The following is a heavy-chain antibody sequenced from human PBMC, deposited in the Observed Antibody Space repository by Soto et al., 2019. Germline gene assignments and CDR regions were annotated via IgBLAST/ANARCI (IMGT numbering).Heavy chain of an antibody. CDR3: AKAYSSGSSLEKYYFDY. V-gene: IGHV3-23*01. CDR2: ISGSGGST. Sequence: GGSLRLSCAASGFTFSSYAMSWVRQAPGKGLEWVSAISGSGGSTYYADSVKGRFSISRDNSKNTLYLQMNSLRAEDTAVYYCAKAYSSGSSLEKYYFDYWGQGTLVTVSS. J-gene: IGHJ4*02. CDR1: GFTFSSYA. D-gene: IGHD6-19*01.